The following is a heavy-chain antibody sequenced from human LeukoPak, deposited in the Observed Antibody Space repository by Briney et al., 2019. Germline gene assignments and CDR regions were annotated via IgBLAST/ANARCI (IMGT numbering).Heavy chain of an antibody. CDR1: GYTFISYY. J-gene: IGHJ4*02. Sequence: ASVKVSCKASGYTFISYYINWVRQATGQGLEWMGWMHLNTGITGYAEKFQGRATMTRNTSISTAYMELSSPRSEETAVYYCATGFQDYYGSSPDYWGQGTLVTVSS. V-gene: IGHV1-8*01. D-gene: IGHD3-10*01. CDR3: ATGFQDYYGSSPDY. CDR2: MHLNTGIT.